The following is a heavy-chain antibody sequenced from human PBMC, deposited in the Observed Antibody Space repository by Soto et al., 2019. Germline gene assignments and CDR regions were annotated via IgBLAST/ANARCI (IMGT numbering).Heavy chain of an antibody. V-gene: IGHV3-11*01. CDR1: GFTFSDYY. CDR3: ARVWYFDWLFDY. D-gene: IGHD3-9*01. CDR2: ISSSGSTI. Sequence: PGGSLRLSCAASGFTFSDYYMSWIRQAPGKGLEWVSYISSSGSTIYYADSVKGRFTISRDNAKNSLYLQMNSLRAEDMAVYYCARVWYFDWLFDYWGQGTLVTVSS. J-gene: IGHJ4*02.